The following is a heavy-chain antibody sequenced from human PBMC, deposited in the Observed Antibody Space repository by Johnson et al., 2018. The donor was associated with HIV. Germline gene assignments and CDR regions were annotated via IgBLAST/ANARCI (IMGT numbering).Heavy chain of an antibody. CDR2: ISSDGRTT. V-gene: IGHV3-64*01. J-gene: IGHJ3*02. D-gene: IGHD6-13*01. Sequence: VQLVESGGGLVQPGGSLRLSCAASGFTFTQYAMHWVLQAPGKGLEYVLGISSDGRTTYYANSVKGRFTISRDNSKNTLFLHMGSLRAEDLAVYYCARERYSTLINDAFDMWGQGTMVTVSS. CDR3: ARERYSTLINDAFDM. CDR1: GFTFTQYA.